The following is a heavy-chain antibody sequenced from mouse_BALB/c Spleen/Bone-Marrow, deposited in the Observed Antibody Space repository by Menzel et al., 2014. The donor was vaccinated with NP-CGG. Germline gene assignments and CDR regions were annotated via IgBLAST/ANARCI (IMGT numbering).Heavy chain of an antibody. CDR1: GSTFSSFG. CDR3: TRKGALITHYYAMDY. Sequence: DVHLVESGGGLVQPGGSRKLSCAASGSTFSSFGMHWIRQAPEKGLEWVAYISSGSSTIYYADTVKGRFTISRDNPKNTLFLQMTSLRSEDTAMYYCTRKGALITHYYAMDYWGQGTSVSVSS. CDR2: ISSGSSTI. J-gene: IGHJ4*01. D-gene: IGHD2-4*01. V-gene: IGHV5-17*02.